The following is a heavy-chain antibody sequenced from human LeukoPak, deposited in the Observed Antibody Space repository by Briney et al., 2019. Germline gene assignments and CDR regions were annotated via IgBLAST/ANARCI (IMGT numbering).Heavy chain of an antibody. Sequence: SPTVSLTLAFSVDSLFTKNVAWNWVRQSPSRGLEWVGRTYYRGKWCFDYAVAEKSQITIKANTTKNHFSLQLSSVTPEDTAVYYCARGKYTSFDNWGQGTLVTVSS. D-gene: IGHD6-6*01. CDR3: ARGKYTSFDN. CDR1: VDSLFTKNVA. V-gene: IGHV6-1*01. J-gene: IGHJ4*02. CDR2: TYYRGKWCF.